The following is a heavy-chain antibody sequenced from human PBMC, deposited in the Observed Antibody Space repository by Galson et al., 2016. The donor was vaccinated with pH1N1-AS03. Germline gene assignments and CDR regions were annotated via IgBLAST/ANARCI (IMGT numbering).Heavy chain of an antibody. CDR2: IYWDDDK. CDR1: GFSLSTTGVG. CDR3: AHRVHGGSSRYMFYFSDMDV. D-gene: IGHD6-13*01. J-gene: IGHJ6*02. Sequence: PALVKPTQTLTLTCTLSGFSLSTTGVGVGWIRQPPGKALEWLALIYWDDDKRYSPSLKTRLTITKDTSKNQVVLTMTNMDPVDTATYYCAHRVHGGSSRYMFYFSDMDVWGQGTTVTVSS. V-gene: IGHV2-5*02.